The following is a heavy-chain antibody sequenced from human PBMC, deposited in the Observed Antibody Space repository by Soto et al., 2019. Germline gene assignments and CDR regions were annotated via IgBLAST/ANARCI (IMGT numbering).Heavy chain of an antibody. CDR1: VVSITSGSYY. J-gene: IGHJ4*02. CDR3: ARGGYDTSGQTFIGWGPDC. CDR2: RYYIGNT. V-gene: IGHV4-30-4*01. Sequence: HVQLQGSGPGPVTPSQTLSLSCTVSVVSITSGSYYWTWVCQSPGKGVEGIGYRYYIGNTYYNPSLNGRATISVDTSNNQFSLKLTSVTAADTAVYYCARGGYDTSGQTFIGWGPDCWGQGTLVTVSS. D-gene: IGHD3-22*01.